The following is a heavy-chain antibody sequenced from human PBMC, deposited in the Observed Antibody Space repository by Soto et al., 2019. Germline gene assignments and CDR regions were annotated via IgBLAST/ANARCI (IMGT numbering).Heavy chain of an antibody. CDR1: GFTFSSYW. Sequence: PGGSLRLSCAASGFTFSSYWMSWVRQAPGKGLEWVANIKKDGSAKYYVDSVKGRFTISRDNAKNSLYLQMNSLRAEDTAVYYCAGLDTSMVKTAGYWGQGNLVTVSS. J-gene: IGHJ4*02. D-gene: IGHD5-18*01. CDR3: AGLDTSMVKTAGY. V-gene: IGHV3-7*01. CDR2: IKKDGSAK.